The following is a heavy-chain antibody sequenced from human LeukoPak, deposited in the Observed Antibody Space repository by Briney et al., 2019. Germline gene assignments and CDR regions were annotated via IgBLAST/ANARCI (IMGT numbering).Heavy chain of an antibody. CDR3: ARDLVDSSSIY. J-gene: IGHJ4*02. V-gene: IGHV3-30-3*01. CDR1: GFTFSSYA. CDR2: ISYDGSNK. D-gene: IGHD6-13*01. Sequence: GGSLRLSCAASGFTFSSYAMHWVRQAPGKGLEWVAVISYDGSNKYYADSVKGRFTISRDNSKNTLYLQVNSLRAEDTAVYYCARDLVDSSSIYWGQGTLVTVSS.